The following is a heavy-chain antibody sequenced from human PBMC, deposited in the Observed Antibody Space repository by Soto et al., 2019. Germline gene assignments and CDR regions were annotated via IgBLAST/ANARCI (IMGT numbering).Heavy chain of an antibody. CDR3: ARETAVAGDDAFDI. Sequence: PGGSLRLSCAASGFTFSRSAMHWVRQAPGKGLEWVAIISYDGSNKYYGDSVKGRFTISRDNSKNTLYLQMNSLRAEDTAVYYCARETAVAGDDAFDIWGQGTMVTVSS. J-gene: IGHJ3*02. D-gene: IGHD6-19*01. CDR1: GFTFSRSA. V-gene: IGHV3-30-3*01. CDR2: ISYDGSNK.